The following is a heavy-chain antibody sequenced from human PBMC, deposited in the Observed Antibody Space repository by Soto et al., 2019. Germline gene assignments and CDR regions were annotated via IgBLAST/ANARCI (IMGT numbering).Heavy chain of an antibody. CDR2: ISGSAGST. J-gene: IGHJ4*02. V-gene: IGHV3-23*01. CDR1: GFTFSSYA. Sequence: EVQLLESGGGLVQPGGSLRLSCAASGFTFSSYAMSWVRQAPGKGLEWVSAISGSAGSTYHADSVKGRFTISRDNSKNTLYLQMKSQRAEGTAVYYCAKDKSGGWITANSGDWGQGTLVTVSS. CDR3: AKDKSGGWITANSGD. D-gene: IGHD2-21*02.